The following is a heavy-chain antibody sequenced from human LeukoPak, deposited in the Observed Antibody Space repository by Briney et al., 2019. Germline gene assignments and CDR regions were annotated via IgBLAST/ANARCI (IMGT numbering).Heavy chain of an antibody. J-gene: IGHJ4*02. V-gene: IGHV4-34*01. CDR1: GGSFSGYY. D-gene: IGHD4-11*01. CDR3: ARKGTGSNYRHFDY. CDR2: INHSGST. Sequence: PSETLSLTCAVYGGSFSGYYWSWIRQPPGKGLEWIGEINHSGSTNYNPSLKSRVTISVDTSKNQFSLKLSSVTAAHTAVYYCARKGTGSNYRHFDYWGQGTLVTVSS.